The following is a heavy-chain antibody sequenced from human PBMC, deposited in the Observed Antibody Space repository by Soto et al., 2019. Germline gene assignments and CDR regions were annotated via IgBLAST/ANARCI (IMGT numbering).Heavy chain of an antibody. J-gene: IGHJ4*02. Sequence: SQTLSLTXXIXGDSVSSNSCDWXWIRQSPSRGLEWLGRTYYRSKWYNDYAVSVKSRIAINPDTSKNQFSLQLNSVTPEDTAVYYCARVIXXXXMYHFDYWGQGTLVTVSS. CDR1: GDSVSSNSCD. CDR3: ARVIXXXXMYHFDY. V-gene: IGHV6-1*01. D-gene: IGHD2-8*01. CDR2: TYYRSKWYN.